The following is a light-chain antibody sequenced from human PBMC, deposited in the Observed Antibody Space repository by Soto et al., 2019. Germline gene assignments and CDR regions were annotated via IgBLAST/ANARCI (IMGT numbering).Light chain of an antibody. CDR3: QQYNSFSRT. CDR2: DAS. V-gene: IGKV1-5*01. J-gene: IGKJ1*01. Sequence: DIQMTQSPSTLSASVGDRVTITCRASQSINSWLAWYQQRPGKAPNLLIYDASILESGVPSRFSGSGSGTEFTLTISSLQPNDFATYYCQQYNSFSRTFGQGTKVDIK. CDR1: QSINSW.